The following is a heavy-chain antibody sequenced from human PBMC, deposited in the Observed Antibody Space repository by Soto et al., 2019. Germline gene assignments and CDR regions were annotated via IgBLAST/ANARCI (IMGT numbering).Heavy chain of an antibody. CDR1: GFIFSNYA. Sequence: PGGSLRLSCAASGFIFSNYAMTWVRQAPGKGLEWVSAITSTGSSTYYADSVKGRYTISRDDSKDTMYLQMNSLRAEDTAVYYCARDPPYDTSGHYSLDYWGQGTLVTVSS. V-gene: IGHV3-23*01. J-gene: IGHJ4*02. D-gene: IGHD3-22*01. CDR3: ARDPPYDTSGHYSLDY. CDR2: ITSTGSST.